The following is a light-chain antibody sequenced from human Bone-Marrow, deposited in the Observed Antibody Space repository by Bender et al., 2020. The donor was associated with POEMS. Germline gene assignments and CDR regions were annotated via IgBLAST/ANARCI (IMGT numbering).Light chain of an antibody. CDR3: SSYTSSSPHVV. Sequence: QSALTQPASVSGSPGQSVTISCTGTTSDVGSYNRVSWYQQPPGTAPKLMIYEVSNRPSGVPDRFSGSKSGNTASLIISGLQAEDEAVYYCSSYTSSSPHVVFGGGTMLTVL. CDR1: TSDVGSYNR. V-gene: IGLV2-18*02. J-gene: IGLJ2*01. CDR2: EVS.